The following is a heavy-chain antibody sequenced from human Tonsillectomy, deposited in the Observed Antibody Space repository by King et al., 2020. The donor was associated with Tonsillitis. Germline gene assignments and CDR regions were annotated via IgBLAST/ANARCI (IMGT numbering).Heavy chain of an antibody. Sequence: VQLVESGGGVVQPGGSLRLSCAASGFTFDDYAMHWVRQAPGKGLEGVSLISGDGGSTYYSDSVKGRFTISRDNSKNSLYLQMKSLRTEDTALYYCAKDRDFWSGYVDYWGQGTLVTVSS. J-gene: IGHJ4*02. D-gene: IGHD3-3*01. CDR1: GFTFDDYA. V-gene: IGHV3-43*02. CDR3: AKDRDFWSGYVDY. CDR2: ISGDGGST.